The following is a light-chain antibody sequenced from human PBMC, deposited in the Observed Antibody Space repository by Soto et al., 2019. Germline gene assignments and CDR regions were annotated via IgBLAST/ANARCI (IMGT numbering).Light chain of an antibody. Sequence: QSALTQPPSVSGSPGQSGTISCTGTRTDFVSYNRVSWYQQPPGTAPKLIIYEASNRPSGVPDRFSGSKSGNTASLTISGLQAVDEADYYCSLYTSENTYVFGTGTKV. CDR3: SLYTSENTYV. V-gene: IGLV2-18*01. CDR2: EAS. CDR1: RTDFVSYNR. J-gene: IGLJ1*01.